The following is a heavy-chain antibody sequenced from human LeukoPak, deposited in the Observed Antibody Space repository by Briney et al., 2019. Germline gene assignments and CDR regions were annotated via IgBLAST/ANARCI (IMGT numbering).Heavy chain of an antibody. V-gene: IGHV4-61*10. CDR1: GGSLSSGSYY. D-gene: IGHD1-26*01. Sequence: SETLSLTCTVSGGSLSSGSYYWSWLRQPAGTGLEWIGRIYYSGSTNYNPSLKSRVSISVDTSKNQFSLKLSSVSAADTAVYYCARCGGTIPDYWGQGTLVTVSS. CDR2: IYYSGST. J-gene: IGHJ4*02. CDR3: ARCGGTIPDY.